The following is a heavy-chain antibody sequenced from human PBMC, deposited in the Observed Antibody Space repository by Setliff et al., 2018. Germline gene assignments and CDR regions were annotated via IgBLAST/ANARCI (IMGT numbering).Heavy chain of an antibody. CDR3: VRDPGGGFPSYYGMDV. D-gene: IGHD2-15*01. V-gene: IGHV3-48*03. Sequence: GGSLRLSCTVSGLTVSSGYFSWVRQAPGKGLEWISYISSSAITTYYADSVKGRFTISRDNAKNSLYLQMNSLRAEDTAVYYCVRDPGGGFPSYYGMDVWGQGTTVTV. CDR1: GLTVSSGY. J-gene: IGHJ6*02. CDR2: ISSSAITT.